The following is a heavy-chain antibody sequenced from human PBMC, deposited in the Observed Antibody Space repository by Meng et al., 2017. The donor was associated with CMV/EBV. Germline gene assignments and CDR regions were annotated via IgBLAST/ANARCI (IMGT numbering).Heavy chain of an antibody. CDR3: ARDNRRGGVDY. D-gene: IGHD3-3*01. V-gene: IGHV4-30-4*08. Sequence: ELGHGLSHPYPTCSFTAAPHGVSIRSVDYYCGWIRHPPGKCLEWIGYIYYRGSTYYNPSLKSRVTISVDTSKNQFSLKLSSVTAADTAVYYCARDNRRGGVDYWGQGTLVTVSS. CDR1: GVSIRSVDYY. J-gene: IGHJ4*02. CDR2: IYYRGST.